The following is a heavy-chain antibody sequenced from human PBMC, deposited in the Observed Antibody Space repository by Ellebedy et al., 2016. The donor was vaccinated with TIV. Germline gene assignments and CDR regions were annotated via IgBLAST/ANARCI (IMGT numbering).Heavy chain of an antibody. CDR1: GFTFDDYA. CDR3: RVAAREYYYYGMDV. Sequence: SLKISCAASGFTFDDYAMHWVRQAPGKGLEWVSGISWNSGSIGYVDSVKGRFTISRDNAKNSLYLQMNSLRAEDTAVYYCRVAAREYYYYGMDVWGQGTTVTVSS. D-gene: IGHD2-15*01. V-gene: IGHV3-9*01. CDR2: ISWNSGSI. J-gene: IGHJ6*02.